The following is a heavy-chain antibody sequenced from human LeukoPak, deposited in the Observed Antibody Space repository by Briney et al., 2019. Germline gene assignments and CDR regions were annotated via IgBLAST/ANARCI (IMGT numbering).Heavy chain of an antibody. V-gene: IGHV3-15*01. J-gene: IGHJ4*02. Sequence: GGSLRLSCAASGFTFSNAWMSWVRQAPGKGLEWVGLIKSKADGGTTDYAAPVKGRVTISRDDSKNTVYLQMNSLKIDDTAVYYRAAGRGDYASDYWGQGTLVTVSS. CDR1: GFTFSNAW. CDR2: IKSKADGGTT. CDR3: AAGRGDYASDY. D-gene: IGHD4-17*01.